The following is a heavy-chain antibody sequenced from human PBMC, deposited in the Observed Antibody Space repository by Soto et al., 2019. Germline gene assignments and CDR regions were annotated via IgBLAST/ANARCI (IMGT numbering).Heavy chain of an antibody. Sequence: VKGARKGSGGTLRNYGNSWVGQAPGQGLEWMGGIIPIFGTENYEQKPQGRATITADESPSTAYMELSSLRSEDTAVYYCARGGKYYDSSGPFAPWGQGTLVTVSS. V-gene: IGHV1-69*13. D-gene: IGHD3-22*01. CDR2: IIPIFGTE. CDR3: ARGGKYYDSSGPFAP. CDR1: GGTLRNYG. J-gene: IGHJ5*02.